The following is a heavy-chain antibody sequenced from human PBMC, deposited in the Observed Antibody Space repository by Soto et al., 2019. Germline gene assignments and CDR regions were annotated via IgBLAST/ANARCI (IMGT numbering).Heavy chain of an antibody. Sequence: GSSVKASCKTSRYTFTDYFMHWVRQAPGQGPEWMGWINPNSGNTGYAQKFPGRVTMTRNTSISTAYMELRSLRSEDPAVYYCARALFNYGDYYDAFDIWGQGTMVTVSS. V-gene: IGHV1-8*02. J-gene: IGHJ3*02. CDR1: RYTFTDYF. CDR3: ARALFNYGDYYDAFDI. CDR2: INPNSGNT. D-gene: IGHD4-17*01.